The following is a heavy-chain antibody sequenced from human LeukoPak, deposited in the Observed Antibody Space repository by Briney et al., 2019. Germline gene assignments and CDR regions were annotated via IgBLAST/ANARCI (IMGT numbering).Heavy chain of an antibody. CDR2: ISSSSTYI. V-gene: IGHV3-21*01. CDR3: ASGLPAAPYDY. Sequence: GGSLRLSCAASGFTFSDYSMSWVRQAPGKGLEWVSSISSSSTYILYADSVKGRFTISRDNARNSLSLQMNSLRAEDTAVYYCASGLPAAPYDYWGQGTLVTASS. J-gene: IGHJ4*02. D-gene: IGHD2-2*01. CDR1: GFTFSDYS.